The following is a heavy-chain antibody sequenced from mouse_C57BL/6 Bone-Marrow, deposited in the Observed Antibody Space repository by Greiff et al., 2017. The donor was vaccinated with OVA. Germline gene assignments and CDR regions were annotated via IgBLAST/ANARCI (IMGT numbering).Heavy chain of an antibody. CDR3: ARRNYYGSSFDY. J-gene: IGHJ2*01. Sequence: VQLKQSVAELVRPGASVKLSCTASGFTIKNTYMHWVKQRPEQGLEWIGRIDPANGNTKYAPKFQGKATITADTSSNTAYLQLSRLTSEDTAVYYCARRNYYGSSFDYWGQGTTLTVSS. V-gene: IGHV14-3*01. CDR1: GFTIKNTY. D-gene: IGHD1-1*01. CDR2: IDPANGNT.